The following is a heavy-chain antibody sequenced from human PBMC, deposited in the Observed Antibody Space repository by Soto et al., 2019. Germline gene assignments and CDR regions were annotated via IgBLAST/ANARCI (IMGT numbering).Heavy chain of an antibody. D-gene: IGHD1-1*01. V-gene: IGHV3-15*01. CDR2: IKTKPDDGTI. CDR3: TTSNLGVDF. Sequence: GGSLRLSCAASGLTFSDVWMTWVRQAPGKGLEWVGRIKTKPDDGTIDYAAPVRGRFTISRDDSKNTLYLQMTSLTPDDTGVYYCTTSNLGVDFWGPGTLVTVS. J-gene: IGHJ4*02. CDR1: GLTFSDVW.